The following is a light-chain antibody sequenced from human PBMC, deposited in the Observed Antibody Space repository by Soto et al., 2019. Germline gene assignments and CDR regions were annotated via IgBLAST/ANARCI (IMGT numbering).Light chain of an antibody. CDR3: QQRSNWPLEVT. CDR1: QSVGGS. Sequence: ETVLTQSPGTLSLSPGERATLSCRASQSVGGSLAWYQQRPGQAPRLLVYHTSNRATGIPARFSGSGSGTDSTLTISSLEAEDFAVYYCQQRSNWPLEVTFGQGTRLEI. CDR2: HTS. V-gene: IGKV3-11*01. J-gene: IGKJ5*01.